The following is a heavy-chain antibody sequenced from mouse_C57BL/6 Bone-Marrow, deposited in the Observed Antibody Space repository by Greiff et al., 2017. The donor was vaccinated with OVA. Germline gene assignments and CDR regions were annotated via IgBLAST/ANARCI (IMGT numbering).Heavy chain of an antibody. D-gene: IGHD2-3*01. Sequence: VQLQQSGPGLVAPSQSLSITCTVSGFSLTSYGVDWVRQSPGKGLEWLGVIWGVGSTNYNSALKSRLSISKDNSKSQVFLKMNSLQTDDTAMYYCASMDYDGYYRFAYWGQGTLVTVSA. V-gene: IGHV2-6*01. J-gene: IGHJ3*01. CDR1: GFSLTSYG. CDR3: ASMDYDGYYRFAY. CDR2: IWGVGST.